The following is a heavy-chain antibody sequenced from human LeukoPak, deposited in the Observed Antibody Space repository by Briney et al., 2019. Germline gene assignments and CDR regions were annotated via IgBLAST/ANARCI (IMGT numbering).Heavy chain of an antibody. Sequence: PGRSLRLSRAASGFTFDDYAMHWVRQAPGKGLEWVSGISWNSGSIGYADSVKGRFTISRDNAKNSLYLQMNSLRAEDTALYYCAKGADSGYERDYFDYWGQGTLVTVSS. D-gene: IGHD5-12*01. CDR2: ISWNSGSI. CDR3: AKGADSGYERDYFDY. V-gene: IGHV3-9*01. CDR1: GFTFDDYA. J-gene: IGHJ4*02.